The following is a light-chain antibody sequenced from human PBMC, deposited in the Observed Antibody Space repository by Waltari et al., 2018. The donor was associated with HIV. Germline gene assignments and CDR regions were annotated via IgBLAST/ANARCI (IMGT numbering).Light chain of an antibody. CDR1: SSDAGAYNH. CDR2: DVI. J-gene: IGLJ3*02. CDR3: ASFTTRGTAV. Sequence: QSALTQPASVSGSPGQSITISCTGPSSDAGAYNHVSWYQQHPGNAPKVMIYDVISRPSGVSDRFSGSKSGNTASLTISGLQTEDEADYYCASFTTRGTAVFGGGTKLTVL. V-gene: IGLV2-14*03.